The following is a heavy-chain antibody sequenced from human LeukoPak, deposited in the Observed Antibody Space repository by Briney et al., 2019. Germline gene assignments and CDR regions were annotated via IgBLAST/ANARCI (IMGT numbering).Heavy chain of an antibody. V-gene: IGHV5-51*01. CDR3: ARRGYCSGGSCYKGYYFDY. CDR1: GYSFTSYW. D-gene: IGHD2-15*01. CDR2: IYPGDSDT. Sequence: GESLQISCKGSGYSFTSYWIGWVRQMPGKGLEWMGIIYPGDSDTSYSPSFQGQVTISADTSISTAYLQWSSLKASDTALYYCARRGYCSGGSCYKGYYFDYWGQGTLVTVSS. J-gene: IGHJ4*02.